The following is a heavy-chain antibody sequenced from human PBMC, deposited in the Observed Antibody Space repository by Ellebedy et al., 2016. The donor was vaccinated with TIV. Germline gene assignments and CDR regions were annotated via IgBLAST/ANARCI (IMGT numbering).Heavy chain of an antibody. CDR3: VRAKLMVPYYYSMDV. CDR2: IIPIFGTA. V-gene: IGHV1-69*13. D-gene: IGHD3-10*01. J-gene: IGHJ6*02. CDR1: GGTFSNYA. Sequence: AASVKVSCKASGGTFSNYAINWVRQAPGQGLEWMGSIIPIFGTANNAQKFQGRVTITADESTSTSYMELSSLQSEDPAVYYCVRAKLMVPYYYSMDVWGQGTTVTVS.